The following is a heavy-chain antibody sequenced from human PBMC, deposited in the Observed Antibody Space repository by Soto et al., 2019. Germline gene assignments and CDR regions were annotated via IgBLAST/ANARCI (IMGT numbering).Heavy chain of an antibody. CDR3: ARSIFGVVIGLDP. CDR2: IYYSGST. Sequence: PSETLSLTCTVSGVSISTYYWSWIRQPPGKGLDWIGFIYYSGSTHYNPSLKSRVTMSLDTSKNQFSLKLSSVTAADTAVYYCARSIFGVVIGLDPWGQGTLVTVSS. CDR1: GVSISTYY. J-gene: IGHJ5*02. V-gene: IGHV4-59*01. D-gene: IGHD3-3*01.